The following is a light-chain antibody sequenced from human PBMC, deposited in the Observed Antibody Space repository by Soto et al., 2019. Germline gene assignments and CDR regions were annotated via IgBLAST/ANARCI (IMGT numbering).Light chain of an antibody. Sequence: QYALTQPASVSGSPGQSITISCTGTSSDVGDYNYVSWYQQHPGKAPRLMLYDVSERPSGVSNRFSGSKSGNTASLTISGLHTEDEAQYYCSSCRTSSTAVVVGGGTKLTVL. V-gene: IGLV2-14*01. CDR2: DVS. CDR3: SSCRTSSTAVV. CDR1: SSDVGDYNY. J-gene: IGLJ2*01.